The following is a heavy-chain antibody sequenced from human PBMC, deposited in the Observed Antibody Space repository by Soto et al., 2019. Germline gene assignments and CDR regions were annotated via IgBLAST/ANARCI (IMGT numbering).Heavy chain of an antibody. Sequence: QVQLVESGGGVVQPGRSLRLSCAASGFTFSSYGMQWVRQAPGKGLEGVAVIWYDGSNKYYADSVKGLFTISRDNSKNTLYLQMNSLRAEDTAVYYCARDHGSYGYYGMDVWGQGTTVTVSS. D-gene: IGHD5-18*01. V-gene: IGHV3-33*01. J-gene: IGHJ6*02. CDR3: ARDHGSYGYYGMDV. CDR2: IWYDGSNK. CDR1: GFTFSSYG.